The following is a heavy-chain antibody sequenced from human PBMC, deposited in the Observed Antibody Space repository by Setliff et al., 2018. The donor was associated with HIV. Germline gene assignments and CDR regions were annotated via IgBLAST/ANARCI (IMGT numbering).Heavy chain of an antibody. Sequence: ASVKVSCKASGYTFTNFGITWVRQAPGQGLEWMGWIGTYNGNTNYARKLQGRVTMTTDTSTSTAYMELRSLRSDDTAVYFCARAGAAETSHFDYWGQGTLVTVSS. J-gene: IGHJ4*02. CDR1: GYTFTNFG. CDR3: ARAGAAETSHFDY. D-gene: IGHD2-15*01. CDR2: IGTYNGNT. V-gene: IGHV1-18*01.